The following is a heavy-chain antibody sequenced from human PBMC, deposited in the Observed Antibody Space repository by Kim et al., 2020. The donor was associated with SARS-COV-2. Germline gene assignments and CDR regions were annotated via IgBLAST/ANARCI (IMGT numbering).Heavy chain of an antibody. CDR3: ARGIYCSSTSCYMTYYYYMDV. CDR1: GGSISSYY. CDR2: IYYSGST. V-gene: IGHV4-59*08. D-gene: IGHD2-2*02. Sequence: SETLSLTCTVSGGSISSYYWSWIRQPPGKGLEWIGYIYYSGSTNYNPSLKSRVTISVDTSKNQFSLKLSSVTAADTAVYYCARGIYCSSTSCYMTYYYYMDVWGKGTTVTVSS. J-gene: IGHJ6*03.